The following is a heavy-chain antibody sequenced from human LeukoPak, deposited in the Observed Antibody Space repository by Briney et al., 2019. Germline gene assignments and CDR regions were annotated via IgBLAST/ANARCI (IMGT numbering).Heavy chain of an antibody. V-gene: IGHV3-23*01. CDR1: GFSFTGYA. J-gene: IGHJ4*02. Sequence: PGGSLRLSCAASGFSFTGYAMSWVRQAPGEGLEWVSVVSGSGATAFYADSVKGRFTTSRDNSLDRLFLQMNSLRADDTAVYFCAKGSRGYNSSYLDYWGQGALVTVSS. CDR2: VSGSGATA. CDR3: AKGSRGYNSSYLDY. D-gene: IGHD6-19*01.